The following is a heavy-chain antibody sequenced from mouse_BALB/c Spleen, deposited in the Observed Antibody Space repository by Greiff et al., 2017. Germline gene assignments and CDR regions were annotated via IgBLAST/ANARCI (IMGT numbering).Heavy chain of an antibody. D-gene: IGHD2-3*01. J-gene: IGHJ1*01. CDR1: GFTFTDYY. V-gene: IGHV7-3*02. CDR3: ARDGYYEDFDV. CDR2: IRNKANGYTT. Sequence: DVMLVESGGGLVQPGGSLRLSCATSGFTFTDYYMSWVRQPPGKALEWLGFIRNKANGYTTEYSASVKGRFTISRDNSQSILYLQMNTLRAEDSATYYCARDGYYEDFDVWGAGTTVTVSS.